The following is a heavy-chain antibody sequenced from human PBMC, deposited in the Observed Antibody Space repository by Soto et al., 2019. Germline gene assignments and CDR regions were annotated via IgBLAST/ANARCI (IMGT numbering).Heavy chain of an antibody. D-gene: IGHD7-27*01. Sequence: EAQLVESGGGLVQPGGSLRLSCAASGFTFSSSWMSWVRQAPGKRLEWVADINHVGSETLYVDSVKGRFTVSRDNTKNSVYLQMNSLRVEDTALYYCARDPAWGSLDYWGLGTLVTVSS. CDR2: INHVGSET. V-gene: IGHV3-7*01. J-gene: IGHJ4*02. CDR1: GFTFSSSW. CDR3: ARDPAWGSLDY.